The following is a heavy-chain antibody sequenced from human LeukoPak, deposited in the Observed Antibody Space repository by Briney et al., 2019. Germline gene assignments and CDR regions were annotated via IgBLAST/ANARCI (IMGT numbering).Heavy chain of an antibody. J-gene: IGHJ6*03. V-gene: IGHV3-7*01. Sequence: GGPLRLSCAASGFIFSSYWMCWVRQAPGKGLEWVANIKEDGSDKYYVDSVRGRFTISRDNAKNSLYLQMNSLRAEDTAVYYCARMGGTYDILTGYNNGWYYYYMDVWGKGTTVTVSS. CDR2: IKEDGSDK. CDR3: ARMGGTYDILTGYNNGWYYYYMDV. D-gene: IGHD3-9*01. CDR1: GFIFSSYW.